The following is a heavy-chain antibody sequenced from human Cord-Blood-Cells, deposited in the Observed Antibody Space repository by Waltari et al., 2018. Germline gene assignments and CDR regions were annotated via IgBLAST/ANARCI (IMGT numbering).Heavy chain of an antibody. Sequence: QVQLVQSGAEVKKPGASVKVSCKASGYTFTGYYMHWVRQAPGQGLEWRGWINPNSGGTNYAKKCQGRVTMTRDTSISTAYMELSRLRSDDTAVYYCARDLQLDNWFDPWGQGTLVTGSS. CDR3: ARDLQLDNWFDP. CDR2: INPNSGGT. J-gene: IGHJ5*02. CDR1: GYTFTGYY. V-gene: IGHV1-2*02. D-gene: IGHD1-1*01.